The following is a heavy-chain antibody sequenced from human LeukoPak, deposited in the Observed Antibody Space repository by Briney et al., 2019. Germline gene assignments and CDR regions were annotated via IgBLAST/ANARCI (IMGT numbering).Heavy chain of an antibody. Sequence: SETLSLTCTVSGAPIRGYYWSWIRQAPGKGLDWIGEINYSEDTQYNPSLKSRVTISLDTSKNQFSLQLNSMTAADTAVYYCARVLLVSSGTFYFDYWGPGTLHSVPS. V-gene: IGHV4-59*01. CDR1: GAPIRGYY. CDR3: ARVLLVSSGTFYFDY. D-gene: IGHD6-25*01. CDR2: INYSEDT. J-gene: IGHJ4*02.